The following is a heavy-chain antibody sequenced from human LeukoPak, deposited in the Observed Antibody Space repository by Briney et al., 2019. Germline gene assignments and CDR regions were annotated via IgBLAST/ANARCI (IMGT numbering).Heavy chain of an antibody. Sequence: GGSLRLSCAASGFTFSSYEMNWVRQAPGKGLEWVSYISSSGSTIYYADSVKGRFTISRDNAKNSLYLQMNSLRAEDTAVYYCASFGRVYDSSGYLRFWGQGTLVTVSS. CDR1: GFTFSSYE. D-gene: IGHD3-22*01. CDR3: ASFGRVYDSSGYLRF. V-gene: IGHV3-48*03. CDR2: ISSSGSTI. J-gene: IGHJ4*02.